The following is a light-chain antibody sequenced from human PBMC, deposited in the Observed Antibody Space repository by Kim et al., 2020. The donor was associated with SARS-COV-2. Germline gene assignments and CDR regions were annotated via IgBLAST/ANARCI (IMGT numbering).Light chain of an antibody. CDR3: SSYAGNNNLV. CDR1: SSDIGGYNS. Sequence: QSALTQPPSASGSPGQSVTISCTGTSSDIGGYNSVSWYQQHPGKAPKLMIYEVSKWPSGVPDRFSGSKSGNTASLTVSGLQAEDEADYHCSSYAGNNNLVFGGGTKLTVL. V-gene: IGLV2-8*01. CDR2: EVS. J-gene: IGLJ2*01.